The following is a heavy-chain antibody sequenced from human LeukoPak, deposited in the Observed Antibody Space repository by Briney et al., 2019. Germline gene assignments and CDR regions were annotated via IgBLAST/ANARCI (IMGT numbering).Heavy chain of an antibody. Sequence: SQTLSLTCTVSGGSISSGDYYWSWIRQPPGKVREWIGYIYYSGSTYYNPSLKSRVTISVDTSKNQFSLKLSSVTAAETAVYYCARYVRATRAYMDVWGKGTTFTVSS. V-gene: IGHV4-30-4*08. CDR2: IYYSGST. J-gene: IGHJ6*03. CDR1: GGSISSGDYY. D-gene: IGHD1-1*01. CDR3: ARYVRATRAYMDV.